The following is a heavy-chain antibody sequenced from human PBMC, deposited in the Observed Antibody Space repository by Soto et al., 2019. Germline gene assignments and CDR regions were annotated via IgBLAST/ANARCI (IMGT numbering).Heavy chain of an antibody. Sequence: QVQLVQSGAEVKKPGSSVKVSCKASGGTFSSYAISWVRQAPGQGLEWMGGIIPIFGTANYAQKFQGRVTISADESTRTAYMELSSLRSEDTAVYYSARDPLPYYGSGRQDYYYYRMDVWGQGTTVTVYS. CDR2: IIPIFGTA. CDR1: GGTFSSYA. CDR3: ARDPLPYYGSGRQDYYYYRMDV. V-gene: IGHV1-69*01. D-gene: IGHD3-10*01. J-gene: IGHJ6*02.